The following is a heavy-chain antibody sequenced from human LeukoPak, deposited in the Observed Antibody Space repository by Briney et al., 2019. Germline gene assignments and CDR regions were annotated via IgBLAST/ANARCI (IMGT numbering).Heavy chain of an antibody. CDR2: INTDGRNT. D-gene: IGHD6-6*01. CDR3: ARDQSIAGPTPVDY. CDR1: GVTFSQSW. Sequence: GGSLRLSCVVSGVTFSQSWMHWVRHGPGKGLVWVSRINTDGRNTIYADSVKGRFTISRDNAKNTLYLQMNSLRADDTAVYYCARDQSIAGPTPVDYWGKGTLVSVSS. J-gene: IGHJ4*02. V-gene: IGHV3-74*01.